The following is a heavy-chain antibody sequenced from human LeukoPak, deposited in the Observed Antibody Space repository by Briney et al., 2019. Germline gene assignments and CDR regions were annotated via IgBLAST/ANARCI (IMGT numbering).Heavy chain of an antibody. Sequence: GGSLRLSCAASGFTVSSSYMSWVRQAPGKGLEWVSVIFSGGSTYYADSVKGRFTISRDNSKNTLYLQMNSLRAEDTAVYYCAKDGTRYCSGGSCYYFDYWGQGNLVTVSS. D-gene: IGHD2-15*01. J-gene: IGHJ4*02. CDR1: GFTVSSSY. V-gene: IGHV3-53*01. CDR3: AKDGTRYCSGGSCYYFDY. CDR2: IFSGGST.